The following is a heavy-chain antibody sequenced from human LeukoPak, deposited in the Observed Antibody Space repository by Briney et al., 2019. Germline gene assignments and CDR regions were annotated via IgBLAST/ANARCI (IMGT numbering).Heavy chain of an antibody. Sequence: PGGSLRLSCAASSFTFSNYAMNWVRQAPGKGLEWVSGISDSGDSTYYADSVKGRFTISRDNSKNTLHLQMNSLRAGDTAVYYCANPEGYYYDSSGYYTQSDYWGQGTLVTVSS. CDR2: ISDSGDST. CDR1: SFTFSNYA. CDR3: ANPEGYYYDSSGYYTQSDY. J-gene: IGHJ4*02. V-gene: IGHV3-23*01. D-gene: IGHD3-22*01.